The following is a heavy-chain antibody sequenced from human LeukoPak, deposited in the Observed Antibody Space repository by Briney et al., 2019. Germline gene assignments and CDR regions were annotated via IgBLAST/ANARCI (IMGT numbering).Heavy chain of an antibody. V-gene: IGHV3-21*01. CDR3: ASHEWGAAGP. J-gene: IGHJ5*02. Sequence: GGSLRLSCAASGFTFSSYSMNWVGQAPGKGLEWVSSISSSSSYIYYADSVKGRFTISRDNAKNSLYLQMNSLRAEDTAVYYCASHEWGAAGPWGQGTLVTVSS. CDR1: GFTFSSYS. D-gene: IGHD6-25*01. CDR2: ISSSSSYI.